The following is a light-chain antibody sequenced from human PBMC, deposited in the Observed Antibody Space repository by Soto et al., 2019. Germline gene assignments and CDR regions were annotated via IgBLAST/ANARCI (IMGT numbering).Light chain of an antibody. CDR2: DAS. CDR3: QQYHRYSRT. V-gene: IGKV1-5*01. Sequence: IQITQSPSTLSASVGDRVTVTCRASQSINGWLAWYQQKPGKAPKLLIYDASSLHSGVPSRFTGSGFGTEFTLTISSLQPEDFATYYCQQYHRYSRTFGQGTKVDIK. J-gene: IGKJ1*01. CDR1: QSINGW.